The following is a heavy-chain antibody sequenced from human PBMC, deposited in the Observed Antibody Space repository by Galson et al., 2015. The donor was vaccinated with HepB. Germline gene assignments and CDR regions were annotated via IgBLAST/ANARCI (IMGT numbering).Heavy chain of an antibody. Sequence: SLRLSCAASGFTFRSYWMSWVRQAPGKGLEWVANIKQDGSEKYYVDSVKGRFTVSRDNVKNLLYLQMNSLRAEDTAVYYCARERLYDCSSTSCYQGMDVWGQGTTVTVSS. J-gene: IGHJ6*02. CDR3: ARERLYDCSSTSCYQGMDV. CDR1: GFTFRSYW. D-gene: IGHD2-2*01. CDR2: IKQDGSEK. V-gene: IGHV3-7*01.